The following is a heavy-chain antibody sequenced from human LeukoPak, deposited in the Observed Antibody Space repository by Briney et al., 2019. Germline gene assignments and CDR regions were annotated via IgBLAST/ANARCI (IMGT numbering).Heavy chain of an antibody. D-gene: IGHD6-6*01. J-gene: IGHJ4*02. CDR2: ISSNGGST. Sequence: PGGPLRLPCAASGFPFSTYAMHWVRQAPGKGLEYVSAISSNGGSTYYADAVKGRFTISRDNSKNTLYLQMSSMKAEDTAVYYCVKGEYSSSFDYWGQGTLVTVSA. CDR3: VKGEYSSSFDY. V-gene: IGHV3-64D*09. CDR1: GFPFSTYA.